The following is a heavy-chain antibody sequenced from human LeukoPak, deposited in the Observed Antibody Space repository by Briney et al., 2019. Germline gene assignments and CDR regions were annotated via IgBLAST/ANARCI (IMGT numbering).Heavy chain of an antibody. CDR3: ARAVYSGGMRGAFDI. D-gene: IGHD2-15*01. V-gene: IGHV3-48*03. Sequence: GGSLRLSCAASGFAFSSYEMNWVRQAPGKGLEWVPYISSSGSTIYYADSVKGRFTISRDNAKNSLYLQMNSLRAEDTAVYYCARAVYSGGMRGAFDIWGQGTMVTVSS. CDR2: ISSSGSTI. CDR1: GFAFSSYE. J-gene: IGHJ3*02.